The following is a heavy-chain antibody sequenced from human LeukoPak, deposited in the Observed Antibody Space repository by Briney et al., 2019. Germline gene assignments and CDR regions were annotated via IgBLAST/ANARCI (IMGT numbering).Heavy chain of an antibody. J-gene: IGHJ5*02. Sequence: GGSLRLSCAASGFTFSIYWMSWVRQAPGKGLEWVASIKQDGSEKYYADSVKVRFTISRDNAKNSLYLQMNSLRAADTALYYCARAPGEGWFDPWGQGTLVTVSS. D-gene: IGHD4-17*01. CDR3: ARAPGEGWFDP. CDR1: GFTFSIYW. CDR2: IKQDGSEK. V-gene: IGHV3-7*01.